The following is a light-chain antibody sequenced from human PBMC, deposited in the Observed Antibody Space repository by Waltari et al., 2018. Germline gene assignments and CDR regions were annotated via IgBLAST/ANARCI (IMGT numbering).Light chain of an antibody. V-gene: IGLV1-44*01. CDR3: AAWDDTLNGRWE. CDR2: RND. CDR1: SSNIGSNI. J-gene: IGLJ3*02. Sequence: QSVLTQPPSASATPGQRVTISCSGSSSNIGSNIVNWYQQVPGTTPILLIYRNDQRPSGVPDRFSGSKSGTSASLAISGLRSEDEADYYCAAWDDTLNGRWEFGGGTKLTVL.